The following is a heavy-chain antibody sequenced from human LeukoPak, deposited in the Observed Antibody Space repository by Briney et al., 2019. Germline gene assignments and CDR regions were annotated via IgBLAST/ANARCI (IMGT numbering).Heavy chain of an antibody. D-gene: IGHD4-17*01. Sequence: SETLSLTCTVSGGSISSYYWSWIRQPPGKGLEWIGYIYYSGSTNYNPSLKSRVTISVDTSKNQFSLKLSSVTAADTAVYYCASSCDDYVDAFDIWGQGTMVTVSS. CDR3: ASSCDDYVDAFDI. J-gene: IGHJ3*02. CDR1: GGSISSYY. CDR2: IYYSGST. V-gene: IGHV4-59*01.